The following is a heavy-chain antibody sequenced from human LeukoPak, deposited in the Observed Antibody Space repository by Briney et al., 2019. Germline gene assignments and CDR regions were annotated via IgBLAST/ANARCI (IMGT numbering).Heavy chain of an antibody. D-gene: IGHD5-24*01. CDR3: ARERDGRFFDY. Sequence: GGSLRLSCAVSGLTFRSYWMSWVRQAPGKGLEWVANINQEGSEKYFVDSVRGRFTISRDNAKNSLHLQMNTLRAEDTAVYYCARERDGRFFDYWGQGTLVTVSS. J-gene: IGHJ4*02. CDR1: GLTFRSYW. CDR2: INQEGSEK. V-gene: IGHV3-7*01.